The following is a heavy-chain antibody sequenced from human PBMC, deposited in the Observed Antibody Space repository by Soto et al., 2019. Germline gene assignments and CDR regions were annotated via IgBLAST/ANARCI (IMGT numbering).Heavy chain of an antibody. CDR2: INGDGECT. J-gene: IGHJ4*02. D-gene: IGHD3-10*01. V-gene: IGHV3-74*01. CDR3: AKGGAYGSVDY. Sequence: GGSLRLSCAASGFTFSSFRMYWVRQGPGKGLVGVSHINGDGECTTYADSVKGRFTISRDNAKNTLYLQMSSLRAEDTAVYYCAKGGAYGSVDYWGQGTLVTVSS. CDR1: GFTFSSFR.